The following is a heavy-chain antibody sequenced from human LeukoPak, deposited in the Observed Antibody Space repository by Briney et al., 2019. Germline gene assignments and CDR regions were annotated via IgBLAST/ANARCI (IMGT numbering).Heavy chain of an antibody. CDR3: ARDLVPTRYDSSGYHDRNVFDY. D-gene: IGHD3-22*01. J-gene: IGHJ4*02. CDR1: GGTFSSYA. CDR2: IIPIFGTA. Sequence: GASVKVSCKASGGTFSSYAISWVRQAPGQGLEWMGGIIPIFGTANYAQKFQGRVTITADESTSTAYMELSSLRSEDTAVYYCARDLVPTRYDSSGYHDRNVFDYWGQGTLVTVSS. V-gene: IGHV1-69*13.